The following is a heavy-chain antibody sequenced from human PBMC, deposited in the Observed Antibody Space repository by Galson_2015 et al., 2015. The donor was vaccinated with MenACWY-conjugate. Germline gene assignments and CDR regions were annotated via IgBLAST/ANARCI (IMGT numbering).Heavy chain of an antibody. CDR1: GYTFSSYP. CDR2: INGGNGNT. CDR3: ARDSRLGQGSGSFGY. J-gene: IGHJ4*02. Sequence: SVKVSCKASGYTFSSYPIHWVRQAPGQRLEWMGWINGGNGNTRFSQMFQDRVTITRDLSASIVYMELSSLRSEDTAVYYCARDSRLGQGSGSFGYWGQGTLVTVSS. V-gene: IGHV1-3*01. D-gene: IGHD3-10*01.